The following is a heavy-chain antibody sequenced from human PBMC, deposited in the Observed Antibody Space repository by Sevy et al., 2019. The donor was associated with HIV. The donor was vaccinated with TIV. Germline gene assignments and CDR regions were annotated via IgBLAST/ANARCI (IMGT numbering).Heavy chain of an antibody. CDR2: ISASSNYI. CDR1: GFTFSSYS. Sequence: GGSLRLSCAASGFTFSSYSMIWVRQAPRKGLEWVSSISASSNYIYYPDSVKGRFTISRDNAKNSRYLHMNRLRAEDTAVYYCARVTAYGSGGSCYSTMGADVWGQATTVTASS. V-gene: IGHV3-21*01. CDR3: ARVTAYGSGGSCYSTMGADV. D-gene: IGHD2-15*01. J-gene: IGHJ6*02.